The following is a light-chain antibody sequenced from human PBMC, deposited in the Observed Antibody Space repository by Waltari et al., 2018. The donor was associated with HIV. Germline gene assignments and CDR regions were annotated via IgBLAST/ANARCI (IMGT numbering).Light chain of an antibody. CDR1: SSNIGDNT. CDR3: ATWDDSLNGHVV. V-gene: IGLV1-44*01. CDR2: TNT. J-gene: IGLJ2*01. Sequence: QSVLTQPPSASGTPGQRVTISCSGSSSNIGDNTVNWYQQLPGPAPKLLIYTNTQRPSGVPDRVSGSKSCTSASLAISGLQSEDEADYYCATWDDSLNGHVVFGGGTKLTVL.